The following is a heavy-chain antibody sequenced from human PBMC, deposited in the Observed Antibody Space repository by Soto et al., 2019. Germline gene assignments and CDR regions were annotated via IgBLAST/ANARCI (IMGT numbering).Heavy chain of an antibody. CDR3: AHPRGYGVFDAYDI. D-gene: IGHD4-17*01. Sequence: LRLSCEAPGFTFSTYAMSWVRQAPGKGLEWVSALTPSGGERFYADSVKGRFTISRDNSMNALYLQMNSLRIEDTAVYYCAHPRGYGVFDAYDIWGQGTMVTVSS. J-gene: IGHJ3*02. CDR1: GFTFSTYA. V-gene: IGHV3-23*01. CDR2: LTPSGGER.